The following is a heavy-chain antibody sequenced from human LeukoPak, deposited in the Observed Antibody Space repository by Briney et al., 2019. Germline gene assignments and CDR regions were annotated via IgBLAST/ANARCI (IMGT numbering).Heavy chain of an antibody. CDR2: IYYTGST. J-gene: IGHJ4*02. Sequence: ASQTLSLTCIVSGGSISSYYWSWIRQPPGKGLEWIGYIYYTGSTNYNPSLKSRVTISLDTSNNQFSLRLSSVTAADTAVYYCARYDYDWFLDYWGQGTLVTVSS. CDR3: ARYDYDWFLDY. V-gene: IGHV4-59*01. D-gene: IGHD3-22*01. CDR1: GGSISSYY.